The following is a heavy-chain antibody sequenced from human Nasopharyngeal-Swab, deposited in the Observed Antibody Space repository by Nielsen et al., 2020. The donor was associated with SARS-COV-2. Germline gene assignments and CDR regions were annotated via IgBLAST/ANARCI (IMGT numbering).Heavy chain of an antibody. CDR2: IKSKTDGGTT. V-gene: IGHV3-15*01. J-gene: IGHJ5*02. Sequence: GESLKISCAASGFTFSNAWMSWVRQAPGKGLEWVGRIKSKTDGGTTDYAAPVKGRFTISRDDSKNTLYLQMNSLKTEDTAVYYCTTDLFTVVVAADLNWFDPWGQGTLVTVSS. D-gene: IGHD2-15*01. CDR3: TTDLFTVVVAADLNWFDP. CDR1: GFTFSNAW.